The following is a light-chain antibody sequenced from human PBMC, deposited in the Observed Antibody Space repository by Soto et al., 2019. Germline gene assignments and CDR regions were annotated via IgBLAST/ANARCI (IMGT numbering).Light chain of an antibody. CDR3: HQSGSAPPFT. Sequence: EIVLTQSPGTLSLSPGERATLSCRASQSVSSSYLAWYQQKPGPAPRLLIYGASSRATGIPDRFGGSGSGIDLIHTIIRLDPEDFAVYYCHQSGSAPPFTFGPGTPLDFK. J-gene: IGKJ3*01. CDR2: GAS. V-gene: IGKV3-20*01. CDR1: QSVSSSY.